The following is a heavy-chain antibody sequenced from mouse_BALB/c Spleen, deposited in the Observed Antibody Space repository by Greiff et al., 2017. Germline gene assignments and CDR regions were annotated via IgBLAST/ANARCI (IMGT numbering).Heavy chain of an antibody. CDR3: ARYDYPYAMDY. CDR2: IYPGGGYT. Sequence: VQLQESGAELVRPGTSVKISCKASGYTFTNYWLGWVKQRPGHGLEWIGDIYPGGGYTNYNEKFKGKATLTADTSSSTAYMQLSSLTSEDSAVYFCARYDYPYAMDYWGQGTSVTVSS. V-gene: IGHV1-63*02. J-gene: IGHJ4*01. CDR1: GYTFTNYW. D-gene: IGHD2-4*01.